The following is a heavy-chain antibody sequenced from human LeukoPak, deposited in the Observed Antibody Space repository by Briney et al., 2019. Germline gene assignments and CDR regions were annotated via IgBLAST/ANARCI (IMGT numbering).Heavy chain of an antibody. CDR2: IRSKANSYAT. J-gene: IGHJ6*02. D-gene: IGHD1-20*01. V-gene: IGHV3-73*01. Sequence: PGGSLRLSCAASGFTFSGSAMHWVRQASGKGLEWVGRIRSKANSYATAYAASVKGRFTISRDDSKNTAYLQMNSLKTEDTAVYYCTRPLFDKWNLSGMDVWGQGTTVTVSS. CDR3: TRPLFDKWNLSGMDV. CDR1: GFTFSGSA.